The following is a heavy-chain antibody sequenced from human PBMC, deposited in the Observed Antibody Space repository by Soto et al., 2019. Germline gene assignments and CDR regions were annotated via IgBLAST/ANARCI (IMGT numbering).Heavy chain of an antibody. CDR2: TYWDDDK. CDR1: GFSLSTSGVG. J-gene: IGHJ4*02. CDR3: AHRQRTVYFDY. Sequence: QITLKESGPTLVKPTQTLTLTCTFSGFSLSTSGVGVGWIRQPPGKALEWLALTYWDDDKRYSPCLKSRLTITKDTSKNQVVLTMTNMDPVDTATYYCAHRQRTVYFDYWGQGTLVTVSS. V-gene: IGHV2-5*02. D-gene: IGHD4-17*01.